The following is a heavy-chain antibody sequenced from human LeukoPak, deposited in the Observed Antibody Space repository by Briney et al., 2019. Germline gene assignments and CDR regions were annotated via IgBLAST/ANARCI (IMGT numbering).Heavy chain of an antibody. Sequence: PGGSLRLSCAASGFTFSSYSMTWVRQAPGKGLEWVSYISSSSSTIYYADSVKGRFTISRDNAKNSLYLQMNSLRAEDTAVYYCAREPLWFGEPDWGQGTLVTVSS. D-gene: IGHD3-10*01. CDR2: ISSSSSTI. J-gene: IGHJ4*02. V-gene: IGHV3-48*01. CDR3: AREPLWFGEPD. CDR1: GFTFSSYS.